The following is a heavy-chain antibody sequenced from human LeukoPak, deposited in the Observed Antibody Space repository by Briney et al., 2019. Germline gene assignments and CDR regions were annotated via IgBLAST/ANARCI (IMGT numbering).Heavy chain of an antibody. CDR3: ARARRGSTSSPFRSSIAARNYFDY. J-gene: IGHJ4*02. CDR2: IYSTGIT. CDR1: GGSIFSYY. Sequence: SETLSLTCTVSGGSIFSYYFNWIRQPPGKGLEWIGYIYSTGITNYNPSLKSRVTISVDTSKNQFSLKLSSVTAADTAVYYCARARRGSTSSPFRSSIAARNYFDYWGQGTLVTVSS. V-gene: IGHV4-59*12. D-gene: IGHD6-6*01.